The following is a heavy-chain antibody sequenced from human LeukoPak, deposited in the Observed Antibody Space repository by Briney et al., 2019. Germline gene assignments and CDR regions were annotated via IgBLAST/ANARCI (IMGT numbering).Heavy chain of an antibody. D-gene: IGHD3-10*01. CDR3: AREDGSGSYLVY. CDR2: ITGSGTTT. Sequence: GGSLRLSCVMSGFTFSTYEMNWVRQAPGKGLEWVSHITGSGTTTHYADSVKGRFTVSIDSARNSLYLQMNSLRDEDTAVYYCAREDGSGSYLVYWGQGTLVTVSS. V-gene: IGHV3-48*03. J-gene: IGHJ4*02. CDR1: GFTFSTYE.